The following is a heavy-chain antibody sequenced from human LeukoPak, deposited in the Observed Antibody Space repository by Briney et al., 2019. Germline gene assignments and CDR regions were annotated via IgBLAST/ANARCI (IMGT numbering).Heavy chain of an antibody. CDR2: VIPISGGT. Sequence: ASVNVSCKASGYAFSDYYMHWVRQAPGQGLEWVGWVIPISGGTKYAQKFQGRVTMTRDTSITTAYMELSGLRSDDTAVYYCARGSVLTTLDYWGQGTLVTVSS. CDR3: ARGSVLTTLDY. V-gene: IGHV1-2*02. D-gene: IGHD3-16*01. J-gene: IGHJ4*02. CDR1: GYAFSDYY.